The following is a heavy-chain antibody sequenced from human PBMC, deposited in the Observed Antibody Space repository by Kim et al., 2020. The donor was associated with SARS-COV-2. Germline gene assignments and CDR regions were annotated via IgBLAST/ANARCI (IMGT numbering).Heavy chain of an antibody. CDR1: GGSFSGYY. CDR3: ARAPDTAMRRYYFDY. Sequence: SETLSLTCAVFGGSFSGYYWSWIRQPPGKGLEWIGEINHSGSTNYNASLKSRVTISVDTSKNQFSLKLSSVTAADTAVYYCARAPDTAMRRYYFDYWGQGTLVTVSS. CDR2: INHSGST. D-gene: IGHD5-18*01. J-gene: IGHJ4*02. V-gene: IGHV4-34*01.